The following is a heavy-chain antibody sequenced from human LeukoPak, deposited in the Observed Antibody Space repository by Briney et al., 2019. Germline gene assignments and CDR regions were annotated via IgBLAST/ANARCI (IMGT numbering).Heavy chain of an antibody. CDR1: GFTFSSYR. CDR3: ARDQQLGKYDY. D-gene: IGHD4-11*01. V-gene: IGHV3-48*04. CDR2: ISSSSGTI. J-gene: IGHJ4*02. Sequence: GGSLRLSCAASGFTFSSYRMNWVRQAQGKGLEWVSYISSSSGTIYYADSVKGRFTISRDNAKNSLYLQMNSLRAEDTAVYYCARDQQLGKYDYWGQGTLVTVSS.